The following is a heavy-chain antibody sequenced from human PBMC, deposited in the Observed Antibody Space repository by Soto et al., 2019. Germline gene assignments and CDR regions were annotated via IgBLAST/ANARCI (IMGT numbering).Heavy chain of an antibody. J-gene: IGHJ4*02. D-gene: IGHD3-22*01. CDR2: ISAYNCNT. V-gene: IGHV1-18*01. CDR3: ARAGQYYDSSGYAN. CDR1: GYSFGTSG. Sequence: QVKLVQSGTEVKKPGASMKVSCKASGYSFGTSGISWVRQAPGQGLEWMGWISAYNCNTNYEQKLQDRVTMTTDTSTNTAYLELRSLRSDDTAVYYCARAGQYYDSSGYANWGQGTLVTVSS.